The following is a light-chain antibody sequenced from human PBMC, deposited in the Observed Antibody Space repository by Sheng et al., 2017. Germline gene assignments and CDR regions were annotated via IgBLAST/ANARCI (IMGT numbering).Light chain of an antibody. CDR2: GAS. J-gene: IGKJ2*03. V-gene: IGKV3-20*01. CDR1: QSVTSF. CDR3: QQYGSSPGS. Sequence: EIVLTQSPATLSLFPGQRATLSCRASQSVTSFLAWYQHKPGQAPRLLVYGASSRATGIPDRFSGSGSGTDFTLTISRLEPEDFAVYYCQQYGSSPGSFGQGTKLEIK.